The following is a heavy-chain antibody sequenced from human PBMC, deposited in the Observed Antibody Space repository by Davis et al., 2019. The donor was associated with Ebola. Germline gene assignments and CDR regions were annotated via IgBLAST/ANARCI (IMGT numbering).Heavy chain of an antibody. CDR2: ISFSGNT. CDR1: GGSISSYY. V-gene: IGHV4-59*01. J-gene: IGHJ4*02. Sequence: SETLSLTCTVSGGSISSYYWGWVRQPPGKGLEWIGWISFSGNTNDNPSLRSRLTISVDTSKNQFSLNLSSVTAADTAVYYCVKYSGKYYVYWGQGILVTVSS. CDR3: VKYSGKYYVY. D-gene: IGHD1-26*01.